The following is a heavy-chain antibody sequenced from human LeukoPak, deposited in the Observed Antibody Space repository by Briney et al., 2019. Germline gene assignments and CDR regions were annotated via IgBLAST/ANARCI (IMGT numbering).Heavy chain of an antibody. Sequence: ASVKVSCKASGYTFTSYAISWVRQAPGQGLEWMGWISGYNGNTKYAQKFQGRVTMTRDTSTSTVYMELSSLRSEDTAVYYCARSEWFGNNNWFDPWGQGTLVTVSS. J-gene: IGHJ5*02. V-gene: IGHV1-18*01. CDR3: ARSEWFGNNNWFDP. CDR1: GYTFTSYA. D-gene: IGHD3-10*01. CDR2: ISGYNGNT.